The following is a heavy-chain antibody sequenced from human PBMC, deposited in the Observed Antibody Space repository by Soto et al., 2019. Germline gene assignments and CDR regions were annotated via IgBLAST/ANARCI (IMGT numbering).Heavy chain of an antibody. Sequence: QVQLVESGGGVVQPGRSLRLSCAASGFTFSSYGMHWVRQAPGKGLEWVAVISKDGSVKYYAESVKGRFTISRDNSKNTLYLQMNSLGAEDTAAYYCTGEVASGYWGQGTLDTVSS. CDR1: GFTFSSYG. CDR2: ISKDGSVK. D-gene: IGHD2-8*02. V-gene: IGHV3-30*03. CDR3: TGEVASGY. J-gene: IGHJ4*02.